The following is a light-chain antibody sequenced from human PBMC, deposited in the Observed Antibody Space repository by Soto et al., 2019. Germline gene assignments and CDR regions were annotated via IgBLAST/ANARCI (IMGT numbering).Light chain of an antibody. Sequence: DILLTQSPATLSLSPGEGATLACGASRSVSSGHLAWYQQKAGLAPRLLIYDASSRAFDVPDRFSGSGSGTEFTLTISSLQSEDFAVYYCQQFNYWPPITFGQGTRLDIK. CDR3: QQFNYWPPIT. J-gene: IGKJ5*01. CDR1: RSVSSGH. V-gene: IGKV3D-20*01. CDR2: DAS.